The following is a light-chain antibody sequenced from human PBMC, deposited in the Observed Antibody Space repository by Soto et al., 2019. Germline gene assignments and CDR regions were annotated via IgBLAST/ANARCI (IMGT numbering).Light chain of an antibody. CDR1: QSVSSN. CDR3: QQYNYCPPT. V-gene: IGKV3-15*01. Sequence: EIVMRQKAGTGAVSPGERATLSCMSSQSVSSNLAWYQQKPGQAPRLLIYGASTRATGIPARFSGSGSGTEFTLTISCLQSEDFAVYYCQQYNYCPPTFGQGTKVDI. CDR2: GAS. J-gene: IGKJ1*01.